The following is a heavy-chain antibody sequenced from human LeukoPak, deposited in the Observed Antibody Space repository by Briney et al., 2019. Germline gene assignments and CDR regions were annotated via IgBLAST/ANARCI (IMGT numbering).Heavy chain of an antibody. Sequence: GGSLRLSCAASGFTFSSYAMSWVRQAPGKGLEWVSAISGSGGSTYYADSVKGRFTISRDNSKNTLYLQMNSLRAEDTAVYYCAKDNSYYYYYYMDVWGKGTTVTISS. J-gene: IGHJ6*03. D-gene: IGHD2/OR15-2a*01. V-gene: IGHV3-23*01. CDR3: AKDNSYYYYYYMDV. CDR1: GFTFSSYA. CDR2: ISGSGGST.